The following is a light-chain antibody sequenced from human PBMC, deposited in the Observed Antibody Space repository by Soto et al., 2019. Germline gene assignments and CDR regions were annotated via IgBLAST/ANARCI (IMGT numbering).Light chain of an antibody. CDR1: QSVSKY. J-gene: IGKJ4*01. CDR2: DAS. V-gene: IGKV3-11*01. CDR3: QQRRNWPPLT. Sequence: ETVLTESPATLSLSPGERATLSCRASQSVSKYLAWYQQRPGQAPRLLIYDASNRATGIPARFSGSGSETDLTLTISSLEPEDSAVYYCQQRRNWPPLTFGGGTKVEIK.